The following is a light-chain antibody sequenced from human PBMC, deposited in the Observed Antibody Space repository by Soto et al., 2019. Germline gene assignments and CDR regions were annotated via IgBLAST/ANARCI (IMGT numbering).Light chain of an antibody. Sequence: DIQMTQSPSSLSASVGDRVTITCRARQGISNYLAWYQQTPGKVPKLLIYASSTLQSGVPSRFSGSGSGTDFTRTISILQPEDVATYYCQKYNSAPFTFGGGTKVEIK. J-gene: IGKJ4*01. CDR2: ASS. CDR3: QKYNSAPFT. CDR1: QGISNY. V-gene: IGKV1-27*01.